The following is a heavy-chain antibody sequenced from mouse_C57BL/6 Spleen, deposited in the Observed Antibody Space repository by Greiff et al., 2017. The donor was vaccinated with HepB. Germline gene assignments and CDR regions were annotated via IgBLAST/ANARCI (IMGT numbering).Heavy chain of an antibody. D-gene: IGHD4-1*01. Sequence: VQLQQSGAELVRPGASVKLSCTASGFNIKDDYMHWVKQRPEQGLEWIGWIDPENGDTEYASKFQGTATITADTSSNTAYLQLSSLTSEDTAVYYCTTEITGTRDYWGQGTTLTVSS. CDR1: GFNIKDDY. V-gene: IGHV14-4*01. CDR2: IDPENGDT. CDR3: TTEITGTRDY. J-gene: IGHJ2*01.